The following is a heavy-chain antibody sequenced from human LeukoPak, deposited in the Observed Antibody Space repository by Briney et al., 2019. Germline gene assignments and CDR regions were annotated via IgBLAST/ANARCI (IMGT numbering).Heavy chain of an antibody. CDR3: ARQHCSGGSCYEVDY. D-gene: IGHD2-15*01. CDR2: IYYSGST. CDR1: GGSVSSGSYY. V-gene: IGHV4-61*01. Sequence: SETLSLTCTVSGGSVSSGSYYWSWIRQPPGKGLEWIGYIYYSGSTNYNPSLKSRVTKSVDTSKNQFSLKPSSVTAADTAVYYCARQHCSGGSCYEVDYWGQGTLVTVSS. J-gene: IGHJ4*02.